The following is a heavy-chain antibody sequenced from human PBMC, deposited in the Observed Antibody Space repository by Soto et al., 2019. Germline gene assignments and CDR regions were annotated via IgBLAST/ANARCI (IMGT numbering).Heavy chain of an antibody. CDR1: GGSFSTYY. CDR2: INHSGNN. CDR3: ARGGSNDWQVAFDI. V-gene: IGHV4-34*01. J-gene: IGHJ3*02. D-gene: IGHD3-9*01. Sequence: SETLSLTCVVSGGSFSTYYYNWIRQSPGKGLEWIGEINHSGNNNYSPSLKSRVAMSLDTSKNQFSLKLTSGTAADTAVYYCARGGSNDWQVAFDIWGQGTMVTVSS.